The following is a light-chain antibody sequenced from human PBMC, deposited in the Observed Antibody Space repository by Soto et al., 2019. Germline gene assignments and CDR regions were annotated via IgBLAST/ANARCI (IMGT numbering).Light chain of an antibody. CDR3: QQYVNYPYT. V-gene: IGKV3-20*01. J-gene: IGKJ2*01. Sequence: EFVLTQSPGTLSLSPGERATLSCRASQTVRNNYLAWYQQKPGQAPRLLIYDASSRATGIPDRFSGGGSGTDFTLTISSLQPDDFVTYYCQQYVNYPYTFGQGTKLEIK. CDR2: DAS. CDR1: QTVRNNY.